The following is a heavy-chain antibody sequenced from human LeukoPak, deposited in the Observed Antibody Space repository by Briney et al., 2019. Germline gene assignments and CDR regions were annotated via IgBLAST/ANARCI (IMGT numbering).Heavy chain of an antibody. Sequence: SETLSLTCAVSGGSISSSSWWSWVRQPPGKGLEWIGEIYHSGSTNYNPSLKSRVTISVDKSKNQFSLKLSSVTAADTAVYYCASRAAAGTDYFDYWGQGTLVTVSS. CDR2: IYHSGST. D-gene: IGHD6-13*01. J-gene: IGHJ4*02. V-gene: IGHV4-4*02. CDR1: GGSISSSSW. CDR3: ASRAAAGTDYFDY.